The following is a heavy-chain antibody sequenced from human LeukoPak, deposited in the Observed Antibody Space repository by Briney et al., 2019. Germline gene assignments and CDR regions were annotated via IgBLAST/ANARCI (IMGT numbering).Heavy chain of an antibody. J-gene: IGHJ6*02. CDR2: IWYDGSNK. D-gene: IGHD2-15*01. V-gene: IGHV3-33*01. Sequence: PGRSLRLSCAASGFTFSSYGMHWVRQAPGKGLEWVAVIWYDGSNKYYADSVKGRFTISRDNSKNTLYLQMNSLRAEDTAVYYCARDAHVVVVAAGLDVWGQGTTVTVSS. CDR3: ARDAHVVVVAAGLDV. CDR1: GFTFSSYG.